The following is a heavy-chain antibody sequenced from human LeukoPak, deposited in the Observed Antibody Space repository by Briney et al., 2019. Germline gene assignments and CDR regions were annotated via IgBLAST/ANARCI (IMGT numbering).Heavy chain of an antibody. D-gene: IGHD6-19*01. Sequence: GGSLRLSCAASGFTFSTYWMHWVRQAPGKGLVWVSRINNDGSSTGYADSVKGRFTISRDNVKNTAYLQMNSLTAEDTAVYYCARGQSSGWYPDWGQGTLVTVSS. V-gene: IGHV3-74*01. CDR3: ARGQSSGWYPD. CDR2: INNDGSST. J-gene: IGHJ4*02. CDR1: GFTFSTYW.